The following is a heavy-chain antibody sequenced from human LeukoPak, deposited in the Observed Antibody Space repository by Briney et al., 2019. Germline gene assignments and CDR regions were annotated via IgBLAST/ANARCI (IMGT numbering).Heavy chain of an antibody. CDR2: ISDTGVIT. CDR1: GCTFSSYA. D-gene: IGHD2-8*01. J-gene: IGHJ4*02. Sequence: PGGSLRLSCAAYGCTFSSYAMTWLRQAPGKGLEWVSAISDTGVITYDAAPLNRRFTISRDNSKNTLYLQMNSLRAEDTAVYYCAKDTSIGRYCTNGVCSPFDYWGQGTLVTVSS. CDR3: AKDTSIGRYCTNGVCSPFDY. V-gene: IGHV3-23*01.